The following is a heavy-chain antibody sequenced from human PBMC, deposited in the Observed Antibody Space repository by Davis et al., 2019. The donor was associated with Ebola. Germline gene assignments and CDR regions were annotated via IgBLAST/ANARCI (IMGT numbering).Heavy chain of an antibody. J-gene: IGHJ3*02. D-gene: IGHD1-26*01. CDR1: GFTFSSYA. Sequence: GGSLRLSCAASGFTFSSYAMSWVRQAPGKGLEWVSAISGSGGSTYYADSVKGRFTISRDNSKNTLYLQMNSLRAEDTAVYYCVARATRPDAQIDAFDIWGQGTMVTVSS. CDR3: VARATRPDAQIDAFDI. V-gene: IGHV3-23*01. CDR2: ISGSGGST.